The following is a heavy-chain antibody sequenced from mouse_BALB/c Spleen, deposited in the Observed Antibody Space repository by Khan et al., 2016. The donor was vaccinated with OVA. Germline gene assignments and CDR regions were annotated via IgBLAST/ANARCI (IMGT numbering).Heavy chain of an antibody. CDR1: GFSLSRYN. J-gene: IGHJ4*01. CDR3: ARAYYRDDGYYSMDF. Sequence: VELVESGPGLVAPSQRLSITCTVSGFSLSRYNIHWVRQPPGKGLEWLGMIWAGGGTDYNSTLKSRLNISKDNSKSQVFLKMNSLQTDDTAMYYCARAYYRDDGYYSMDFGGQGTSVTVSS. D-gene: IGHD2-14*01. CDR2: IWAGGGT. V-gene: IGHV2-6-4*01.